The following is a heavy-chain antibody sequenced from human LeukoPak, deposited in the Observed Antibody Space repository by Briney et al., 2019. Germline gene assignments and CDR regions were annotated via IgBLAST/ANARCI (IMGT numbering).Heavy chain of an antibody. CDR2: INHSGRS. CDR3: ARRIPAEMGLDYDSSGPNDY. D-gene: IGHD3-22*01. CDR1: GGSFSDYF. V-gene: IGHV4-34*01. Sequence: SSETLSLTCAVYGGSFSDYFWSWIRQPPGKGLEWIGEINHSGRSNNNPSLTSRVTISIDTSKNQFSLKLNSVTAADTAVYYCARRIPAEMGLDYDSSGPNDYWGQGTLVTVSS. J-gene: IGHJ4*02.